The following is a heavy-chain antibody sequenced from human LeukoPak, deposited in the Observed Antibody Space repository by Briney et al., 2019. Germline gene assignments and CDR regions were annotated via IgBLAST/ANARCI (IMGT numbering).Heavy chain of an antibody. CDR3: ARIGYCTNGVCSDYFDY. Sequence: PSETLSLTCTVSGGSISSYYWSWVRQPPGKGLEWIGYIYYSGSTNYNLSLKSRVTISVDTSKNQFSLKLSSVTAADTAVYYCARIGYCTNGVCSDYFDYWGQGILVTVSS. D-gene: IGHD2-8*01. CDR2: IYYSGST. J-gene: IGHJ4*02. V-gene: IGHV4-59*01. CDR1: GGSISSYY.